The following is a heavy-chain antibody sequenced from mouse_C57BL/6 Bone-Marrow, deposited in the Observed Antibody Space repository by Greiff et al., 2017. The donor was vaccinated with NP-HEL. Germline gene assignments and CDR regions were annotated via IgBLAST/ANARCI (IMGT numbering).Heavy chain of an antibody. J-gene: IGHJ3*01. CDR2: IDPSDSYT. V-gene: IGHV1-50*01. CDR3: ARSPYYYGSSYGFAY. D-gene: IGHD1-1*01. Sequence: VQLQQPGAELVKPGASVKLSCKASGYTFTSYWMQWVKQRPGQGLEWIGEIDPSDSYTNYNQKFKGKATLTVDTSSSTAYMQLSSLTSEDSAVYYCARSPYYYGSSYGFAYWGQGTLVTVSA. CDR1: GYTFTSYW.